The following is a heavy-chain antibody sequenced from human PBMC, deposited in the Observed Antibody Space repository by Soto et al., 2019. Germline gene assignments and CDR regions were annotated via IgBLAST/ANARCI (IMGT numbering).Heavy chain of an antibody. CDR1: GFTFSSYA. V-gene: IGHV3-30-3*01. J-gene: IGHJ4*02. Sequence: PGGSLRLSCAASGFTFSSYAMHWVRQAPGKGLEWVAVISYDGSNKYYADSVKGRFTISRDNSKNTLYLQMNSLRAEDTAVYYCARDLSPYIYSSSWYCDYWGQGTLVTVSS. D-gene: IGHD6-13*01. CDR3: ARDLSPYIYSSSWYCDY. CDR2: ISYDGSNK.